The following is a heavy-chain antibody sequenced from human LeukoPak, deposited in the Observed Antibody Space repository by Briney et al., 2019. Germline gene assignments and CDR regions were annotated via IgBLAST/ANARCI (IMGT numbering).Heavy chain of an antibody. CDR1: GFTFSSYS. J-gene: IGHJ4*02. CDR3: ARDRNWGFDY. CDR2: ITSSSSDI. D-gene: IGHD7-27*01. Sequence: PGGPLRLSCAAPGFTFSSYSMNWVRQAPGKRREWLSYITSSSSDISYADSVKGRFTISRDNAKNSLYLQMNSLRDEDTAVYYCARDRNWGFDYWGQGTLLTVSS. V-gene: IGHV3-48*02.